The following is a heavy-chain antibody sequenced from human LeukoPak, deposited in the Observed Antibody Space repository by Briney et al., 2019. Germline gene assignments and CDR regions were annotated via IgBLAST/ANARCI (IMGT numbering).Heavy chain of an antibody. CDR1: GGSISSSGYY. CDR2: TYYSGST. Sequence: KASETLSLTCTVSGGSISSSGYYWGWIRQSPGKRLEWIGSTYYSGSTYYKPSLKSRVTISLDTSNDLFSLKLNSVTAADTALYYCARLGYCSSASCGPLDYWGQGTLVTVSS. V-gene: IGHV4-39*01. CDR3: ARLGYCSSASCGPLDY. J-gene: IGHJ4*02. D-gene: IGHD2-2*01.